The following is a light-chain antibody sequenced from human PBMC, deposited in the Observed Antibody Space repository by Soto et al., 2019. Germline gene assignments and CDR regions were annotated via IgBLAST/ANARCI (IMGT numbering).Light chain of an antibody. CDR3: CSYAGSYTLV. Sequence: QSALTQPRSVSGSPGQSVTISCTGTSSDVGGYNYVSWYQQHPGKAPKLMIYDVSKRPSGVPDRFSGYKSGNTASLTISGLQAEDEADYSCCSYAGSYTLVFGGGTKLTVL. CDR1: SSDVGGYNY. V-gene: IGLV2-11*01. CDR2: DVS. J-gene: IGLJ2*01.